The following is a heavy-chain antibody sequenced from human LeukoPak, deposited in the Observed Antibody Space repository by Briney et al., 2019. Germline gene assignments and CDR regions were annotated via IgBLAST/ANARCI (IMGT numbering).Heavy chain of an antibody. J-gene: IGHJ4*02. V-gene: IGHV1-46*01. D-gene: IGHD5-18*01. CDR1: GGTFTSYY. CDR3: AREVRGYSYGYGIDY. Sequence: ASVKVSCKASGGTFTSYYMHWVRQAPGQGLEWMGIINPSGGSTSYAQKFQGRVTMTRDTSTSTVYMELSSLRSEDTAVYYCAREVRGYSYGYGIDYWGQGTLVTVST. CDR2: INPSGGST.